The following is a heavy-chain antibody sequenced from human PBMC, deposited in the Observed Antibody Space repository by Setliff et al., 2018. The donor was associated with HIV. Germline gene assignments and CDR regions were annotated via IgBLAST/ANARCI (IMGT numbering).Heavy chain of an antibody. CDR1: GFTFSNYA. D-gene: IGHD3-22*01. Sequence: GGSLRLSCAASGFTFSNYAMTWVRQAPGKGLEWVSGISGSGDTTNYADSVKGRFTISRDNSKNTLYLQMNSLRAEDTAVYYCARAYYHHSGGYWSTDYYYSYMDVWGKGTTVTVSS. CDR2: ISGSGDTT. J-gene: IGHJ6*03. V-gene: IGHV3-23*01. CDR3: ARAYYHHSGGYWSTDYYYSYMDV.